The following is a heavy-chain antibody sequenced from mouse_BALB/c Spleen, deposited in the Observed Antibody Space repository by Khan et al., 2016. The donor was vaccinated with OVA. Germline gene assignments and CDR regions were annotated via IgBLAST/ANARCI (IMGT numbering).Heavy chain of an antibody. J-gene: IGHJ2*01. D-gene: IGHD1-1*01. CDR3: ARTPGYYGSNYFDY. V-gene: IGHV5-9-3*01. Sequence: ELVESGGGLVKPGGSLKFSCAASGFTFSNYAMSWVRQTPEKRLEWVATISSGGSYTYYPDSVKGRFTISRDNANITLYLLMSSLRSEDTAMYYCARTPGYYGSNYFDYWGHGTTLTVSS. CDR1: GFTFSNYA. CDR2: ISSGGSYT.